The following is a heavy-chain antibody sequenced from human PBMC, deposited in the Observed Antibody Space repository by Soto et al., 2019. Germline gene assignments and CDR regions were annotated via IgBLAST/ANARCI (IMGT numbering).Heavy chain of an antibody. CDR2: ISYDGSNK. V-gene: IGHV3-30*18. Sequence: PGGSLRLSCAASGFTFSSYGMHWVRQAPGKGLEWVAVISYDGSNKYYADSVKGRFTISRDNSKNTLYLQMNSLRAEDTAVYYCAKDLQVAGYFDYWGQGTLVTVSS. D-gene: IGHD6-19*01. CDR3: AKDLQVAGYFDY. J-gene: IGHJ4*02. CDR1: GFTFSSYG.